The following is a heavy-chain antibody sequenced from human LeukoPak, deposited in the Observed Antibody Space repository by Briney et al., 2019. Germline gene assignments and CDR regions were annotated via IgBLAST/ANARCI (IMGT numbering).Heavy chain of an antibody. Sequence: GGSLRLSCAASGFTFSSYAMSWVRQAPGKGPEWVSAIRGGGGSAFYTDSVKGRFTISRDNSKYTLFLQMNSLRAEDTAVYYCARDPNGDYIGAFDMWGPGTMVTVSS. J-gene: IGHJ3*02. V-gene: IGHV3-23*01. CDR2: IRGGGGSA. CDR3: ARDPNGDYIGAFDM. D-gene: IGHD4-17*01. CDR1: GFTFSSYA.